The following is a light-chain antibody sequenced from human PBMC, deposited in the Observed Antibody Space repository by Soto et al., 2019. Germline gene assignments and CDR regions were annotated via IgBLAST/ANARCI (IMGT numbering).Light chain of an antibody. CDR1: QGISNY. Sequence: DIQMTQSPSSLSASVGDRVIISCRASQGISNYLAWYQQKPGKVPKLLIYGASTLQSGVPSRFSGSGSGTDFTLAISSLQPEDVATYYCQKYNSAPYTFGLGTNLEL. CDR2: GAS. V-gene: IGKV1-27*01. J-gene: IGKJ2*01. CDR3: QKYNSAPYT.